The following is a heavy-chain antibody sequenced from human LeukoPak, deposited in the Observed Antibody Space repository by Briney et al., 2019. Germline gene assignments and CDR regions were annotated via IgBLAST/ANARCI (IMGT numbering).Heavy chain of an antibody. CDR2: INHSGST. CDR3: ARGVIRAVAVFGY. Sequence: PSETLSLTCAVYGGSFSGFSWSWIRQPPGKGLEWIGEINHSGSTNYNPSLKSRVTISVDTSKNQFSLNLRSVTAADTAMYYCARGVIRAVAVFGYWGQGTLVTVSS. J-gene: IGHJ4*02. D-gene: IGHD6-19*01. CDR1: GGSFSGFS. V-gene: IGHV4-34*01.